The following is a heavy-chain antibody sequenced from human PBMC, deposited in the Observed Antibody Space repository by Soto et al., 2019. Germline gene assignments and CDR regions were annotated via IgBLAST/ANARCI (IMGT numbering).Heavy chain of an antibody. CDR1: GFTFSTYA. J-gene: IGHJ6*02. D-gene: IGHD3-10*01. CDR3: AKDKDSGSGSDRYSSSGHGMDV. Sequence: EEQLLESGGGLIHPGGSLRLSCATSGFTFSTYAISWVRQAPGKGLEWVSTISGNSEITYYADSVKGRFTISKDSSTNTVYLQMSSRKAEDTAAYYRAKDKDSGSGSDRYSSSGHGMDVWGQGNTVTVS. CDR2: ISGNSEIT. V-gene: IGHV3-23*01.